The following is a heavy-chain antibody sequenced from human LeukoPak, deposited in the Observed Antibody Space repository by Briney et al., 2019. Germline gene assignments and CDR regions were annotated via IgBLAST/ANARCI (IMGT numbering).Heavy chain of an antibody. V-gene: IGHV3-66*01. J-gene: IGHJ6*02. CDR3: ARDRYCSGGRCDYYGMDV. D-gene: IGHD2-15*01. CDR1: GFTVSNNY. Sequence: GGSLRLSCAASGFTVSNNYMTWVRQAPGKGLEWVSVIYSGGSTYYADSVKGRFTISRDNSKNTLYLQMNSLRAEDTAVYYCARDRYCSGGRCDYYGMDVWGQGTTVTVSS. CDR2: IYSGGST.